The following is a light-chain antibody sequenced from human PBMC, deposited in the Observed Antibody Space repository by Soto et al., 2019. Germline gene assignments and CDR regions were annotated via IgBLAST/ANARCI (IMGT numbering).Light chain of an antibody. V-gene: IGKV3-15*01. CDR3: QQYDKWPRT. Sequence: EIVMTQSPATQSVSPGERATLSCRASQSVSSNFAWYQQKPGRAPRLLIYGASTRATGIPAWFSGSGSGTDFTLTISSLQSEDFAVYYCQQYDKWPRTFGQGTKVEIK. J-gene: IGKJ1*01. CDR1: QSVSSN. CDR2: GAS.